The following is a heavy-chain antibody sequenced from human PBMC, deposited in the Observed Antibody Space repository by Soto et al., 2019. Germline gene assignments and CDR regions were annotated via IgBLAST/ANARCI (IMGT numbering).Heavy chain of an antibody. Sequence: QVQLQESGPGLVKPSQTLSLICTVSGDSINSGGYYWNWIRQHPGKDLEWIGYSFYSGSTYYNPFLRSRVTVSADTSENQFSMNLSYVTAADTAVYFCARGYCQSGYSSIWVFDYWGQGTLVNVSS. D-gene: IGHD6-13*01. J-gene: IGHJ4*02. CDR1: GDSINSGGYY. CDR3: ARGYCQSGYSSIWVFDY. CDR2: SFYSGST. V-gene: IGHV4-31*03.